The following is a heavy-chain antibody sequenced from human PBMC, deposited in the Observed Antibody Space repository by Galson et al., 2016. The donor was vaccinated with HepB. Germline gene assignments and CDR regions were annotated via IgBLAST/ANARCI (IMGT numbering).Heavy chain of an antibody. D-gene: IGHD3-10*01. CDR3: ARDLSGRSGLDY. CDR1: GFTFSSYG. J-gene: IGHJ4*02. V-gene: IGHV3-33*01. Sequence: SLRLSCAASGFTFSSYGMHWVRQAPGKGLEWMAVIWYDGINKYYADSVKGRFTISRDNSKNTLYLQMNSLRAEDTAVYYCARDLSGRSGLDYWGQGTLVTFPA. CDR2: IWYDGINK.